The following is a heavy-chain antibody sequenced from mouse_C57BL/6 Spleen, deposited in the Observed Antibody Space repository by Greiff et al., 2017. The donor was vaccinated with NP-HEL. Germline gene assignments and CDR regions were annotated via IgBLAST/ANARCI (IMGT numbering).Heavy chain of an antibody. D-gene: IGHD2-3*01. CDR2: INPNNGGT. CDR1: GYTFTDYN. V-gene: IGHV1-22*01. Sequence: VHVKQSGPELVKPGASVKMSCKASGYTFTDYNMHWVKQSHGKSLEWIGYINPNNGGTSYNQKFKGKATLTVNKSSSTAYMELRSLTSEDSAVYYCARWGYYDYAMDYWGQGTSVTVSS. CDR3: ARWGYYDYAMDY. J-gene: IGHJ4*01.